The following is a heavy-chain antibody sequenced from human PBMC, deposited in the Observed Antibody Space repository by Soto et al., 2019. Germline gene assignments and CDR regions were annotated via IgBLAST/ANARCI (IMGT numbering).Heavy chain of an antibody. Sequence: SVKVSCKASGGTFSSYAISWVRQAPGQGLEWMGGIIPIFGTANYAQKFQGRVTITADESTSTAYMELSSLRSEDTAVYYCARDTYGDPGAFDYWGQGTLVTVSS. J-gene: IGHJ4*02. CDR3: ARDTYGDPGAFDY. CDR1: GGTFSSYA. D-gene: IGHD4-17*01. CDR2: IIPIFGTA. V-gene: IGHV1-69*13.